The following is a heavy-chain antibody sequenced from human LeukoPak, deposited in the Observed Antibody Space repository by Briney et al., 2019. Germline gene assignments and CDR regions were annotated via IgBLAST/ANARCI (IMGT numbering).Heavy chain of an antibody. Sequence: GGSLRLSCAAPGFTFSSYALSWVRQAPGKGLEWLSGISGSGGITYYADSVKGRFTISRNNSKNTLDLQVNSLRGEDTAVYYCAKGGTGWPIGYFHHWGQGTLVTVSS. CDR3: AKGGTGWPIGYFHH. V-gene: IGHV3-23*01. D-gene: IGHD6-19*01. CDR1: GFTFSSYA. CDR2: ISGSGGIT. J-gene: IGHJ1*01.